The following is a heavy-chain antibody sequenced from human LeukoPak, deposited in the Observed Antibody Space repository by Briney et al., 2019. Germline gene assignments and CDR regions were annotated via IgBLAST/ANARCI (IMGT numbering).Heavy chain of an antibody. CDR1: GFTFSSYT. D-gene: IGHD3-10*01. CDR2: ISGNSNYI. V-gene: IGHV3-21*01. CDR3: ARLVGNYASGKFDS. J-gene: IGHJ4*02. Sequence: GGSLRLSCAASGFTFSSYTMTWVRQAPGKGLEWVSSISGNSNYILYARSLKVRFTVSRGDYSLYLQMHSLRAEDTAVYYCARLVGNYASGKFDSWGQGTLVTVSS.